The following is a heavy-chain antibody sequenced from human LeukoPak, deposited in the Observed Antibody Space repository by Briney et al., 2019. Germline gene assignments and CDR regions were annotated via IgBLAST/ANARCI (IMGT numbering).Heavy chain of an antibody. D-gene: IGHD3-22*01. J-gene: IGHJ4*02. CDR1: GYTFTGYY. CDR2: INPNSGGT. CDR3: ARDWNYYDSSGYYFDY. V-gene: IGHV1-2*02. Sequence: ASVTVSCKASGYTFTGYYMHWVRQAPGQGLEWMGWINPNSGGTNYAQKFQGRVTMTRDTSISTAYMELSRLRSDDTAVYYCARDWNYYDSSGYYFDYWGQGTLVTVSS.